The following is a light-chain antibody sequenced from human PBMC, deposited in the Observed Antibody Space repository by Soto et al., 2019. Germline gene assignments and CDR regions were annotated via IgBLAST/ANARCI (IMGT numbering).Light chain of an antibody. CDR3: SSYAVNNKAV. Sequence: QSVLTQPPSASGSLGQSVTISCTGTRSDIGGYNYVSWYLQYPGKAPKLMIYDVYKRPSGVPDRFSGSKSGNTASLTVSGLQAEDEADYYCSSYAVNNKAVFGGGTKLTVL. J-gene: IGLJ2*01. CDR1: RSDIGGYNY. CDR2: DVY. V-gene: IGLV2-8*01.